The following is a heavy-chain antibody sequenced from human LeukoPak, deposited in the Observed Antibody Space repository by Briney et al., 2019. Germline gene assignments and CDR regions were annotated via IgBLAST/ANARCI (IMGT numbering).Heavy chain of an antibody. J-gene: IGHJ4*02. CDR1: SGSISSSSYY. V-gene: IGHV4-39*07. CDR3: ARAPYGGYDYFDY. Sequence: PSETLSLTCTVSSGSISSSSYYWGWIRQPPGKGLEWIGSIYYSGSTYYNPSLKSRVTISVDTSKNQFSLKLSSVTAADTAVYYCARAPYGGYDYFDYWGQGTLVTVSS. CDR2: IYYSGST. D-gene: IGHD5-12*01.